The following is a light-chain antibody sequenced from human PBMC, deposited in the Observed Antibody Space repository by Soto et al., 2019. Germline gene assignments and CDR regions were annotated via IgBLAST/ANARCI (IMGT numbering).Light chain of an antibody. Sequence: QSVLTQPPSASGTPGQRVTISCSGSSSNIGNSYVYWYQQLPGTAPKLLIYKNDQRPSGVTDPFSGSKSGTSASLTISGLRSEDEANYSCAVGDGSLSVGLFGGGTQLTVL. CDR2: KND. CDR3: AVGDGSLSVGL. V-gene: IGLV1-47*01. CDR1: SSNIGNSY. J-gene: IGLJ3*02.